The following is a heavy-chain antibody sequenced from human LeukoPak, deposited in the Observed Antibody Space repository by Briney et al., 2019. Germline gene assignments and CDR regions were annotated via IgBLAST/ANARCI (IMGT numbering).Heavy chain of an antibody. D-gene: IGHD3-22*01. CDR3: AGSPYYYASSGYYYESYFDY. J-gene: IGHJ4*02. CDR1: GGSFSGYY. Sequence: PSETLSLTCAVYGGSFSGYYWSWIRQPPGKGLEWIGEINHSGSTNYNPSLKSRVTISVDTSKNQFSLKLSSVTAADTAVYYCAGSPYYYASSGYYYESYFDYWGQGTLVTVSS. CDR2: INHSGST. V-gene: IGHV4-34*01.